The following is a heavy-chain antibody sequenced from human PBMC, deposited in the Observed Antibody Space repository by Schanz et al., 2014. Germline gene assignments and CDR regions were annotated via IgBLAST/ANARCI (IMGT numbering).Heavy chain of an antibody. Sequence: QVQLVESGGGVVQPGRSLRLSCAASGFTFSSYAVHWVRQAPDKGLVWVAVTSSDGSLKYYADSVKGRFTISRDNSRDTVYLQMNSRRGEDTAGYYCARGGRGGYPGRAFDIGGQGKMVTASS. CDR1: GFTFSSYA. CDR2: TSSDGSLK. V-gene: IGHV3-30*04. D-gene: IGHD5-12*01. J-gene: IGHJ3*02. CDR3: ARGGRGGYPGRAFDI.